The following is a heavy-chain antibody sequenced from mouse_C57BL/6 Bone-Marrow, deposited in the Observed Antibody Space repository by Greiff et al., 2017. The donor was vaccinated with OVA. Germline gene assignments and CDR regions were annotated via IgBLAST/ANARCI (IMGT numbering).Heavy chain of an antibody. Sequence: EVHLVESGPELVKPGASVKISCKASGYSFTGYYMNWVKQSPEKSLEWIGEINPSTGGTTYNQKFKAKATLTADKSSSTAYMQLKCLTSEDSAVYNCARFGSSPFAYWGQGTLVTVSA. J-gene: IGHJ3*01. CDR3: ARFGSSPFAY. CDR2: INPSTGGT. V-gene: IGHV1-42*01. CDR1: GYSFTGYY. D-gene: IGHD1-1*01.